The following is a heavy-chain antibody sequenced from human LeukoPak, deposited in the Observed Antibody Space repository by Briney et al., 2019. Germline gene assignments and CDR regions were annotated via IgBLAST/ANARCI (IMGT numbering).Heavy chain of an antibody. CDR3: AVEMATINWFDP. D-gene: IGHD5-24*01. Sequence: SETLSLTCTVSGGSISSSSYYWGWIRQPPGKGLKWIGSIYYSGSTYYNPSLKSRVTISVDTSKNQFSLKLSSVTAADTAVYYCAVEMATINWFDPWGQGTLVTVSS. V-gene: IGHV4-39*07. J-gene: IGHJ5*02. CDR1: GGSISSSSYY. CDR2: IYYSGST.